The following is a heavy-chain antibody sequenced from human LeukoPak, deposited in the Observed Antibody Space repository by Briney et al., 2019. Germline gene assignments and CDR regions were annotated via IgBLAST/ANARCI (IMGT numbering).Heavy chain of an antibody. J-gene: IGHJ5*02. D-gene: IGHD2-15*01. CDR2: IYYSGST. V-gene: IGHV4-39*07. Sequence: SETLSLTCTVSGGSISSSSYYWGWIRQPPGKGLEWIGSIYYSGSTYYNPSLKSRVTISVDTSKNQFSLKLSSVTAADTAVYYCARSTYCSGGSCSHNWFDPWGQGTLVTVSS. CDR3: ARSTYCSGGSCSHNWFDP. CDR1: GGSISSSSYY.